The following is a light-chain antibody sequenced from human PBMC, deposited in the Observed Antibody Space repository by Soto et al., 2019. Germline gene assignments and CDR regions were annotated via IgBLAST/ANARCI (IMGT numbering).Light chain of an antibody. CDR1: RSVNSRY. CDR3: HQYGYSPNT. V-gene: IGKV3-20*01. Sequence: EIVLTQSPGTLSLSPGERATLSCRASRSVNSRYLAWYQQKPGQAPRLLIYGASSSATGIPDRFSGSGSGTDVTLTISRLEPEDFAVYHCHQYGYSPNTFGQGTKLEIK. J-gene: IGKJ2*01. CDR2: GAS.